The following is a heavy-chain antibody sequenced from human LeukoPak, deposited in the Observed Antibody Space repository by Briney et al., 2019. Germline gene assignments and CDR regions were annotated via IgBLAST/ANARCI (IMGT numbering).Heavy chain of an antibody. J-gene: IGHJ4*02. Sequence: GGSLRLSCAASGFTFSSYSMNWVRQAPGKGLEWVSYISSSSSTIYYADSVKGRFTISRDNAKNSLYLQMNSLRAEDTAVYYCASSGSGSAFDYWGQGTLVTVSS. CDR2: ISSSSSTI. CDR3: ASSGSGSAFDY. V-gene: IGHV3-48*01. CDR1: GFTFSSYS. D-gene: IGHD3-10*01.